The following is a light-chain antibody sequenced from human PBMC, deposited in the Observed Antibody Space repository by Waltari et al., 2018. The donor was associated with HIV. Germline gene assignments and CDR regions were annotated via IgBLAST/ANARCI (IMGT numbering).Light chain of an antibody. J-gene: IGLJ1*01. V-gene: IGLV3-25*03. CDR2: KDN. CDR3: QSADTSGSYV. Sequence: SFELTQPPSVSVSPGQTAKITCSGDALPSQYSYWYQQKPGQAPMLIIYKDNERPSGIPERFSGSSSGTMVTLTINGVQAEDEADYYCQSADTSGSYVFGPGTRVTVI. CDR1: ALPSQY.